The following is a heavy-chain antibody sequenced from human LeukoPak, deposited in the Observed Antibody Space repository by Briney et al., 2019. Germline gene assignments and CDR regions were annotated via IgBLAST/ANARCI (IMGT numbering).Heavy chain of an antibody. CDR2: INPNSGGT. Sequence: GASVKVSCKASGYTFTGYYIHWVRRAPGQGLEWMGWINPNSGGTNYAQKFQGRVTMTRDTSISTAYMELSRLRSDDTAVCYCARSTLVVVTDPYLDYWGQGTLVTVSS. CDR3: ARSTLVVVTDPYLDY. CDR1: GYTFTGYY. J-gene: IGHJ4*02. D-gene: IGHD2-21*02. V-gene: IGHV1-2*02.